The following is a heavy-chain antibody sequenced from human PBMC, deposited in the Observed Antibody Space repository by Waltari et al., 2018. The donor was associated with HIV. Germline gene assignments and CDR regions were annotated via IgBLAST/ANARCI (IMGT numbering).Heavy chain of an antibody. Sequence: QVRLQQSGPGLVTPSETLSLTCTVAGGSVGSGASSWSWTRQPPGKGLEWIGFIFYSGNTKYNPSLKSRITISIDTSKNQFSLQLSSVTAADTAVYYCVRDRQQLAPNYYYYGMDVWGQGTTVTVSS. CDR3: VRDRQQLAPNYYYYGMDV. CDR1: GGSVGSGASS. J-gene: IGHJ6*02. CDR2: IFYSGNT. D-gene: IGHD6-13*01. V-gene: IGHV4-61*08.